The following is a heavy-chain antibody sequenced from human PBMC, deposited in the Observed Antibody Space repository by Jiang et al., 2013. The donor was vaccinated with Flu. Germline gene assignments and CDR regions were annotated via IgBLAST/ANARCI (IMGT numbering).Heavy chain of an antibody. D-gene: IGHD3-16*02. CDR3: AGLGELSFLFDY. J-gene: IGHJ4*02. Sequence: TVSGGSISSSSYYWGWIRQPPGKGLEWIGSIYYSGSTYYNPSLKSRVTISVDTSKNQFSLKLSSVTAADTAVYYCAGLGELSFLFDYWGQGTLVTVSS. CDR2: IYYSGST. CDR1: GGSISSSSYY. V-gene: IGHV4-39*07.